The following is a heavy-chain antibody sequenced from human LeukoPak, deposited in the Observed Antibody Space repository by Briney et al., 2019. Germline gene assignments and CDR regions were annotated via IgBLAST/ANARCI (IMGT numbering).Heavy chain of an antibody. CDR2: INPNSGGT. V-gene: IGHV1-2*02. CDR3: ARGPLGGATTYYYYGMDV. Sequence: ASVKVSCKASGYTFTGYHMHWVRQAPGQGLEWMGWINPNSGGTNYAQKFQGRVTMTRDTSISTAYMELSRLRSDDTAVYYCARGPLGGATTYYYYGMDVWGQGTTVTVSS. J-gene: IGHJ6*02. CDR1: GYTFTGYH. D-gene: IGHD1-26*01.